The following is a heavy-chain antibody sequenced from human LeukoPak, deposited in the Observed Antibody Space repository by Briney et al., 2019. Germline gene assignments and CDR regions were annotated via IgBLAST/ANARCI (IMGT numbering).Heavy chain of an antibody. D-gene: IGHD2-21*01. V-gene: IGHV3-30-3*01. J-gene: IGHJ4*02. Sequence: PGGSLRLSCAASGFTFSSYAMHWVRQAPGKGLEWVAVISYDGSNKYYADSVKSRFTISRDNSKNTLYLQMSSLRAEDTAVYYCAKEFNRGLPDYWGQGTLVTVPS. CDR3: AKEFNRGLPDY. CDR1: GFTFSSYA. CDR2: ISYDGSNK.